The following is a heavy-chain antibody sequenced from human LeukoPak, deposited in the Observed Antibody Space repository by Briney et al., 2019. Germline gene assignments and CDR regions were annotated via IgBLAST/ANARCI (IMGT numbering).Heavy chain of an antibody. J-gene: IGHJ5*02. V-gene: IGHV4-34*01. Sequence: PSETLSLTCAVYGGSFSGYYWSWIRQPPGKGLEWIGEINHSGSTNYNPSLKSRVTISVDTSKNQFSLKLSSVTAADTAVYYCARHQLYCSGGSCYPWFDPWGLGTLVTVSS. D-gene: IGHD2-15*01. CDR2: INHSGST. CDR1: GGSFSGYY. CDR3: ARHQLYCSGGSCYPWFDP.